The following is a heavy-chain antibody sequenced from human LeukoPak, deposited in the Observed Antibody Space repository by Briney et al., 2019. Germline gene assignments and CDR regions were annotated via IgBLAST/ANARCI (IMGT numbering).Heavy chain of an antibody. CDR1: GFTFSSYE. CDR3: ARDRPDYGDYVKDY. J-gene: IGHJ4*02. D-gene: IGHD4-17*01. Sequence: GGSLRLSCAASGFTFSSYEMNWVRQAPGKGLEWVSYISSSGSTIYYADSVKGRFTISRGNAKNSLYLQMNSLRAEDTAVYYCARDRPDYGDYVKDYWGQGTLVTVSS. CDR2: ISSSGSTI. V-gene: IGHV3-48*03.